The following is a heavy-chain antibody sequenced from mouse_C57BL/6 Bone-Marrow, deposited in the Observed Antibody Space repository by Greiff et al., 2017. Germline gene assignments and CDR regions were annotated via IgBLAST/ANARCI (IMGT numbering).Heavy chain of an antibody. CDR3: ARWRRLRRDYYAMDY. V-gene: IGHV1-64*01. J-gene: IGHJ4*01. CDR1: GYTFTSYW. CDR2: IHPNSGST. D-gene: IGHD2-2*01. Sequence: QVQLQQPGAELVKPGASVKLSCKASGYTFTSYWMHWVKQRPGQGLEWIGMIHPNSGSTNYNEKFKSKATLTVDKSSSTAYMQLSSLTSEDSAVYYCARWRRLRRDYYAMDYWGQGTSVTVSS.